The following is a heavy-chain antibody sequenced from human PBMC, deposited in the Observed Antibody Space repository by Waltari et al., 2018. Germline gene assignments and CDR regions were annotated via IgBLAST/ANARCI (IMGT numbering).Heavy chain of an antibody. V-gene: IGHV3-23*03. CDR1: GFTFSTYG. CDR3: AKDIVAAIWAFDH. CDR2: MSSGGGPT. D-gene: IGHD5-12*01. Sequence: EVQLVESGGGLLHPAGSLSLSCAASGFTFSTYGMAWVRQAPGKGLEWVAGMSSGGGPTYYADSVKGRFTISRDDSKNTLFLQMDSLRAEDTAIYYCAKDIVAAIWAFDHWGQGALVPVSS. J-gene: IGHJ4*02.